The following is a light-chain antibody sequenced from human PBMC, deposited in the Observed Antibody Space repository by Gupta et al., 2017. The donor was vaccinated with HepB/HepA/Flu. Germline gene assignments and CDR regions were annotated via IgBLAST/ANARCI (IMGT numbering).Light chain of an antibody. Sequence: FMLSQPRSVSWSPGRTIIISCTRSRGNIANNYVQWYQRLPGSAPQTGSLVEDQRPSGVPDRFSGSTYVSSKSASTHTYGLHTEDDADYYYQHSDSSRQSVFGGGTKVTVL. CDR1: RGNIANNY. CDR2: VED. CDR3: QHSDSSRQSV. J-gene: IGLJ1*01. V-gene: IGLV6-57*03.